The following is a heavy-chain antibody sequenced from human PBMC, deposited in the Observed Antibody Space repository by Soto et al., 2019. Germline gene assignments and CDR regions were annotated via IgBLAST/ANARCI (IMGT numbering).Heavy chain of an antibody. J-gene: IGHJ6*03. CDR2: IKQDGSEK. Sequence: EVQLVESGGGLVQPGGSLRLSCAASGFTFSSYWMSWVRQAPGKGLEWVVNIKQDGSEKYYVDSVKGRFTISRDNAKNSLYLQMNSLRAEDTAVYYCARVASGAYYYYMDVWGKGTTVTVSS. CDR1: GFTFSSYW. V-gene: IGHV3-7*01. CDR3: ARVASGAYYYYMDV. D-gene: IGHD3-3*01.